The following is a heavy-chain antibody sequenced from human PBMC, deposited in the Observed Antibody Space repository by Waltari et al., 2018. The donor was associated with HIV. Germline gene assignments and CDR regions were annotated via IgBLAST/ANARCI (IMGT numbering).Heavy chain of an antibody. CDR3: AKEILELPNHYYGLDV. CDR2: LHSDGTT. J-gene: IGHJ6*02. CDR1: GLTVNNNY. V-gene: IGHV3-53*01. D-gene: IGHD2-15*01. Sequence: ELQLAESGGDMVQPGGSLRLACVASGLTVNNNYMNWVRQAPGKGLEWGAILHSDGTTSYAESVRGRFTISRDTPKNTLYLHMTTLGVEDTAVYFCAKEILELPNHYYGLDVWGQGTTVIVSS.